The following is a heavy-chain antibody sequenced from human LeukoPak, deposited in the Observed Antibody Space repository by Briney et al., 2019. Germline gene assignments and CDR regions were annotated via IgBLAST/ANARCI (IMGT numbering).Heavy chain of an antibody. V-gene: IGHV4-34*01. CDR3: ARHHRAAPYDSI. J-gene: IGHJ4*02. Sequence: PSETLSLTCAVYGGSFSGYYWSWIRQPPGKGLEWIGEINHSGSTNYNPSLKSRVTISVDTSKNQFSLKLSSVTAADTAVYYCARHHRAAPYDSIWGQGTLVTVSS. CDR2: INHSGST. CDR1: GGSFSGYY. D-gene: IGHD3-16*01.